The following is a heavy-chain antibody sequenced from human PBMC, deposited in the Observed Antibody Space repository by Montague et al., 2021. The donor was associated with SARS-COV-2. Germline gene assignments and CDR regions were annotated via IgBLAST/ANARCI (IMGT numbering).Heavy chain of an antibody. V-gene: IGHV4-59*11. CDR3: ARSISSSGARDN. D-gene: IGHD3-22*01. CDR2: IFYKGST. Sequence: SETLSLTCTVSGGSLNKRYWSWIRKAPGKELEWLGNIFYKGSTNXXVFLWGRVSMSLDTPQNQFSLRLTSLTAADTAVYYCARSISSSGARDNWGQGILVTVS. J-gene: IGHJ4*02. CDR1: GGSLNKRY.